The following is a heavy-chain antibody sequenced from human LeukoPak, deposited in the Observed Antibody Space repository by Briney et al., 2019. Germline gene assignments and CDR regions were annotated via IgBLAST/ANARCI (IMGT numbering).Heavy chain of an antibody. J-gene: IGHJ4*02. CDR2: IYSGGST. CDR3: ARVDYDSSGYYDY. Sequence: QPGGSLRLSCAASGFTVSSNYMSWVRQAPGKGLEWVSVIYSGGSTYYADSVKGRFTISRDNSKNTLYLQMNSLRAEDTAVYYCARVDYDSSGYYDYWGQGTLVTVSS. D-gene: IGHD3-22*01. CDR1: GFTVSSNY. V-gene: IGHV3-66*01.